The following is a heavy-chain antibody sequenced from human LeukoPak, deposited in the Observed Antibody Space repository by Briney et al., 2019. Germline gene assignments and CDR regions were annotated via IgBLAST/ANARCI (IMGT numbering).Heavy chain of an antibody. CDR2: ISAYNGNT. V-gene: IGHV1-18*01. CDR1: GYTFTSYG. CDR3: ARVWVLLNFWSGYSFKSAPSGQFGHWFDP. Sequence: GASVKVSCKASGYTFTSYGISWVRQAPGQGLEWMGWISAYNGNTNYAQKLQGRVTMTTDTSTSTAYMELRSLRPDDTAVYYCARVWVLLNFWSGYSFKSAPSGQFGHWFDPCGQGTLVTVSS. J-gene: IGHJ5*02. D-gene: IGHD3-3*01.